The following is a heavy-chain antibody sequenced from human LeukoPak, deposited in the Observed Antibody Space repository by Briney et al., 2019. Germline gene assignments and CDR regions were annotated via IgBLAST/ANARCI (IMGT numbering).Heavy chain of an antibody. J-gene: IGHJ4*02. CDR2: IYHSGST. D-gene: IGHD1-1*01. V-gene: IGHV4-38-2*01. Sequence: SETLSLTCAVSGYSISSGYYWGWIRQPPGKGLEWIGSIYHSGSTYHNPSLKSRVTISVDTSKNQFSLKLSSVTAADTAVYYCARRRKNDVLDYWGQGTLVTVSS. CDR3: ARRRKNDVLDY. CDR1: GYSISSGYY.